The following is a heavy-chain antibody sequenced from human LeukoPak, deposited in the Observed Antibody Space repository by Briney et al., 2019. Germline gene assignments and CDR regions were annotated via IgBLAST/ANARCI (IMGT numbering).Heavy chain of an antibody. J-gene: IGHJ5*02. Sequence: GASVKVSCKASGYTFTSYDINWVRQATGQGLEWMGWMNPNSGNTGYAQEFQGRVTTTRNTSISTAYMELSSLRSEDTAVYYCARGNQDWFDPWGQGTLVTVSS. V-gene: IGHV1-8*01. CDR3: ARGNQDWFDP. CDR2: MNPNSGNT. CDR1: GYTFTSYD. D-gene: IGHD1-14*01.